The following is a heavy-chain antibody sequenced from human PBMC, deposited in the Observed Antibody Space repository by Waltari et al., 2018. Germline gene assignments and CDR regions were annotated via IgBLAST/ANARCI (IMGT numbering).Heavy chain of an antibody. D-gene: IGHD3-16*01. CDR1: GYTFTSYA. J-gene: IGHJ4*02. Sequence: QVQLVQSGAEVKKPGASVKVSCKASGYTFTSYAMHWVRQAPGQRLEWMGWINAGNGNTKYSQKFQGRVTITRDTSASTAYMELSSLRSEDTAVYYCARDPFKLGGANDGMLWGQGTLVTVSS. CDR3: ARDPFKLGGANDGML. CDR2: INAGNGNT. V-gene: IGHV1-3*01.